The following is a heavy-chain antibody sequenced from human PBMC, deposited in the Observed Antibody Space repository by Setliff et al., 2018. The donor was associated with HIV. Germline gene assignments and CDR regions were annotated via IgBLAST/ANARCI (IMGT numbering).Heavy chain of an antibody. CDR1: GFTFSNYD. J-gene: IGHJ4*02. CDR2: ISSSTGRAI. Sequence: GGSLRLSCAASGFTFSNYDMNWVRQAPGRGLEWISHISSSTGRAIYYADSVKGRFTISRDNSKNTLYLQVNSLRAEDTAVYYCASFLFTSSWYGLEYWGRGTLVTVSS. D-gene: IGHD6-13*01. CDR3: ASFLFTSSWYGLEY. V-gene: IGHV3-48*03.